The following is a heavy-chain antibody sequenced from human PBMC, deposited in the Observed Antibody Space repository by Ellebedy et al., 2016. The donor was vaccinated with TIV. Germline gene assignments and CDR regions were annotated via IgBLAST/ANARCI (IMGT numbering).Heavy chain of an antibody. CDR1: GFTFSRNA. Sequence: GESLKISXATSGFTFSRNAMTWVRQAPGKGLEWLSGIFASGENTYYADVVKGRFTISRDNFKSTLYLQMNSLRDEDAAVYYCAKDLGYGSIVWGQGTQVTVSS. V-gene: IGHV3-23*01. CDR2: IFASGENT. CDR3: AKDLGYGSIV. D-gene: IGHD3-10*01. J-gene: IGHJ4*02.